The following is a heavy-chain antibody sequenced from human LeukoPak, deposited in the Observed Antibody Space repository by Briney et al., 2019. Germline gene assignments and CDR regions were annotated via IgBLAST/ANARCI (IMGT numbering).Heavy chain of an antibody. V-gene: IGHV4-34*01. D-gene: IGHD3-10*01. J-gene: IGHJ5*02. CDR1: GGSFSGYY. CDR3: ASSRFGEFDP. Sequence: PSETLSLTCAVYGGSFSGYYWSWIRQPPGKGLEWIGEINHSGSTNYNPSLKSRVTISVDTSKNQFSLKLSSVTAADTAVYYCASSRFGEFDPWGQGTLVTVSS. CDR2: INHSGST.